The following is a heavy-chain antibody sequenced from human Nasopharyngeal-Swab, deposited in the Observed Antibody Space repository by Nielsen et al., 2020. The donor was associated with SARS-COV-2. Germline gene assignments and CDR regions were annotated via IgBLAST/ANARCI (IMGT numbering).Heavy chain of an antibody. CDR2: ISWNSGSI. J-gene: IGHJ4*02. Sequence: PGKGLEWVSGISWNSGSIGYADSVKGRFTISRDNAKNSLYLQMNSLKTEDTAVYYCTTRGGYWGQGTLVTVSS. V-gene: IGHV3-9*01. CDR3: TTRGGY. D-gene: IGHD1-14*01.